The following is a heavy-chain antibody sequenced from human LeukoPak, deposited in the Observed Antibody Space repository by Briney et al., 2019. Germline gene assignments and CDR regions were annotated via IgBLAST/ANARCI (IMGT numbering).Heavy chain of an antibody. CDR2: IIPIFGTA. J-gene: IGHJ4*02. D-gene: IGHD3-22*01. Sequence: SVKVSCKASGGTFSSYAISWVRQAPGQGLEWMGGIIPIFGTANYAQKFQGRVTITADESTSTAYMELSSLRSEDTAVYYCARAVDYYDSSGYYPLPKSFDYWGQGTLVTISS. V-gene: IGHV1-69*13. CDR1: GGTFSSYA. CDR3: ARAVDYYDSSGYYPLPKSFDY.